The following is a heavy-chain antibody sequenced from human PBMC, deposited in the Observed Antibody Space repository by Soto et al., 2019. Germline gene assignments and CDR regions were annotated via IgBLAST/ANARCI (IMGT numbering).Heavy chain of an antibody. CDR3: ARDPSPTSSSSRYYYYYYGMDV. J-gene: IGHJ6*02. CDR2: ISYDGSNK. D-gene: IGHD6-6*01. Sequence: GGSLRLSCAASGFTFSSYAMHWVRQAPGKGLEWVAVISYDGSNKYYADSVKGRFTISRDNSKNTLYLQMNSLRAEDTAVYYCARDPSPTSSSSRYYYYYYGMDVWGQGTTVTVSS. CDR1: GFTFSSYA. V-gene: IGHV3-30-3*01.